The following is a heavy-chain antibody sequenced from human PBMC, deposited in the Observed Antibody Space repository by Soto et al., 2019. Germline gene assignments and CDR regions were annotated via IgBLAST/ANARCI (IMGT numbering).Heavy chain of an antibody. V-gene: IGHV3-30-3*01. Sequence: QVQLVESGGGVVQPGRSLRLSCAASGFTFSSYAMHWVRQAPGKGLEWVAVISYDGSNKYYADSVKGRFTISRDYYKITLYLQMSSLRAEDTAVYYWARWGSCWPVDGVDVWGQGTTVTVSS. CDR1: GFTFSSYA. CDR2: ISYDGSNK. D-gene: IGHD6-19*01. J-gene: IGHJ6*01. CDR3: ARWGSCWPVDGVDV.